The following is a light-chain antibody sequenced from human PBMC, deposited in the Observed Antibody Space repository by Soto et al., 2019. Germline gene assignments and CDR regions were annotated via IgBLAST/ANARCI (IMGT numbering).Light chain of an antibody. V-gene: IGKV1-13*02. CDR1: QGIGSA. CDR3: LLFNTYPQA. CDR2: DAS. Sequence: AIQLTQSPSSLSASIGDRVTITCRARQGIGSALAWYQQAPGKPPKLLIFDASTLENGVPSRFSGGGSGTDFTLTISSLQTEDFATYYCLLFNTYPQAFGGGTKVDI. J-gene: IGKJ4*01.